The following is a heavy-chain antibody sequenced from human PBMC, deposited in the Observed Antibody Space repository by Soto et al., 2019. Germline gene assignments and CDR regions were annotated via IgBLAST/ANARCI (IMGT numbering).Heavy chain of an antibody. J-gene: IGHJ4*02. CDR2: INPNSGGT. D-gene: IGHD6-19*01. V-gene: IGHV1-2*02. Sequence: ASVKVSCKASGGTFSSYSISWVRQAPGQGLEWMGWINPNSGGTNYAQKFQGRVTMTRDTSISTAYMELSRLRSDDTAVYYCARVGKGWNYVDYWGQGTLVTVSS. CDR3: ARVGKGWNYVDY. CDR1: GGTFSSYS.